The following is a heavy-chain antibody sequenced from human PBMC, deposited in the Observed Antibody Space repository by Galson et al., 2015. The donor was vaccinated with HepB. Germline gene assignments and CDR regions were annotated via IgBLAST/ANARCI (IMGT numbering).Heavy chain of an antibody. D-gene: IGHD6-13*01. J-gene: IGHJ4*02. CDR3: ARGVWSEQPLTGFDY. CDR2: IKQDGSEK. Sequence: SLRLSCAGSGFTLSTFWMTWVRQAPGKGLEWVANIKQDGSEKYYADSVKGRFTISRDNSKNTLYLQMNSLRAEDTAVYYCARGVWSEQPLTGFDYWGQGTLVTVSS. V-gene: IGHV3-7*01. CDR1: GFTLSTFW.